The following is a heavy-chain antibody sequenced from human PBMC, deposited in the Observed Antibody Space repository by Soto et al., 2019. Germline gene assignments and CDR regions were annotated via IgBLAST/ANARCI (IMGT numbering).Heavy chain of an antibody. J-gene: IGHJ6*02. Sequence: GGSLRLSCAASGFSFSSYWMHWVRQAPGKGLVWVSRLNGDGSSTGYAYSVKGRFTISRDNAKNTLYLQMNSLRAEDTAVYYCARNDGYSGYEYYYGMDIWGQGATVTVSS. CDR2: LNGDGSST. CDR3: ARNDGYSGYEYYYGMDI. CDR1: GFSFSSYW. D-gene: IGHD5-12*01. V-gene: IGHV3-74*01.